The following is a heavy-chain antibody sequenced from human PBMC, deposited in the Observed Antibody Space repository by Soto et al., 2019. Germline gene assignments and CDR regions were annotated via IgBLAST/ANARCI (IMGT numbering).Heavy chain of an antibody. D-gene: IGHD2-15*01. J-gene: IGHJ5*02. CDR2: ISGSGGST. CDR1: GFTFSSYA. Sequence: GGSLRLSCAASGFTFSSYAMSWVRQAPGKGLEWVSAISGSGGSTYYADSVKGRFTISRDNSKNTLYLQMNSLRAEVTAVYYCAKGPRCSGGSCNHAWFDPWGQGTLVTVSS. CDR3: AKGPRCSGGSCNHAWFDP. V-gene: IGHV3-23*01.